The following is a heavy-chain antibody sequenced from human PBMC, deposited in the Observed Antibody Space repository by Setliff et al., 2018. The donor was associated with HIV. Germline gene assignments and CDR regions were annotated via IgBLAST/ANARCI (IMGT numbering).Heavy chain of an antibody. CDR2: ISCSSRSK. CDR1: GFTFSTYS. J-gene: IGHJ4*02. Sequence: GGSLRLSCEASGFTFSTYSMNWGRQAPGKGLEWVSSISCSSRSKYYADSVKGRFTISRDNAKNSLYLQMNSLTAEDTAVYYCARDVSWRVRTYIDYWGQGALVTVS. V-gene: IGHV3-21*01. D-gene: IGHD3-3*01. CDR3: ARDVSWRVRTYIDY.